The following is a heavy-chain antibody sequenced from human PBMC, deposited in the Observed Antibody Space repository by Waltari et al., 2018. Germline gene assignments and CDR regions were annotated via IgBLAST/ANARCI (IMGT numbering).Heavy chain of an antibody. CDR1: GGSISSYY. CDR2: IYTSGST. CDR3: ARTRYDFWSGYYPFFLDI. Sequence: QVQLQESGPGLVKPSETLSLTCTVSGGSISSYYWSWIRQPAGKGLEGIGRIYTSGSTNYNPSLKSRVTMSVDTSKNQFSLKLSSVTAADTAVYYCARTRYDFWSGYYPFFLDIWGQGTMVTVSS. V-gene: IGHV4-4*07. D-gene: IGHD3-3*01. J-gene: IGHJ3*02.